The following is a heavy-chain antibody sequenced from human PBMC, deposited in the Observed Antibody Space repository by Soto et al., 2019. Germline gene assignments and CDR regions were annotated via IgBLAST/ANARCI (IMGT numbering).Heavy chain of an antibody. CDR2: IYYSGST. J-gene: IGHJ4*02. CDR1: GGSISSYY. V-gene: IGHV4-59*01. CDR3: ARSPPYLRYFDSLYL. D-gene: IGHD3-9*01. Sequence: PSETLSLTCTVSGGSISSYYWSWIRQPPGKGLEWIGYIYYSGSTNYNPSLKSRVTISVDTSKNQFSLKLSSVTAADTAVYYCARSPPYLRYFDSLYLWGQGTLVTVSS.